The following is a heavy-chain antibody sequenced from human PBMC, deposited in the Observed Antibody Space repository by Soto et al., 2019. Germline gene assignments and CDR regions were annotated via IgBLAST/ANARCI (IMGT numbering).Heavy chain of an antibody. Sequence: PGGSLRLSCAASGLTFSSYAMSWVRQAPGKGLEWVAAISGSGGNTYYADSVKGRFTISRDNSKNTLYLQMNSLRAEDTAVYYCARGSGYYYWDDYWGQGTLVTVSS. CDR2: ISGSGGNT. J-gene: IGHJ4*02. D-gene: IGHD3-22*01. CDR3: ARGSGYYYWDDY. CDR1: GLTFSSYA. V-gene: IGHV3-23*01.